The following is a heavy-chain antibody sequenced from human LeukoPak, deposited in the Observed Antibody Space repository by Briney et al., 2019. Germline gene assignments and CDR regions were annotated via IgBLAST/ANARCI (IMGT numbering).Heavy chain of an antibody. Sequence: GGSLRLSCVVSGIIFSDYSISWVRQAPGKGLEWVAHITSGGSTIYYADSVRGRFTISRDNDQNSVLLQINSLSGDDTAVFYCAAGRWYYFDYWGQGTLVTVSS. D-gene: IGHD2-15*01. CDR2: ITSGGSTI. V-gene: IGHV3-48*01. J-gene: IGHJ4*02. CDR3: AAGRWYYFDY. CDR1: GIIFSDYS.